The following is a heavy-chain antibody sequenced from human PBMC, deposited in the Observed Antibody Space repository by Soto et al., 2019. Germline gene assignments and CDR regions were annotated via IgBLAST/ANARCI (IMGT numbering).Heavy chain of an antibody. CDR3: ARGHWHYYDSSGYDQGFDP. V-gene: IGHV1-69*01. CDR1: GGTFSSYA. CDR2: IIPIFGTA. J-gene: IGHJ5*02. Sequence: QVQLVQSGAEVKKPGSSVKVSCKASGGTFSSYAISWVRQAPGHGLEWMGGIIPIFGTANYAQKFQGRVTITADESTSTAYMELSSLRSEDTAVYYCARGHWHYYDSSGYDQGFDPWGQGTLVTVSS. D-gene: IGHD3-22*01.